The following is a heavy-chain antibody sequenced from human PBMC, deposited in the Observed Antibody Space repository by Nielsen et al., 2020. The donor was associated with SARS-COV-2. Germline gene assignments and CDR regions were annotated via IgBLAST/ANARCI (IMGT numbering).Heavy chain of an antibody. Sequence: AAALQHSCTGSGYSFTSYWIGWVRQMRGKGLEWLGIICPGDSDTRYSPSFQGQVTISADKSISTAYLQWSSLKASDTAMNYCSRARSSTRPLFDYWGQGTLVTVSS. D-gene: IGHD2-2*01. J-gene: IGHJ4*02. CDR2: ICPGDSDT. V-gene: IGHV5-51*01. CDR1: GYSFTSYW. CDR3: SRARSSTRPLFDY.